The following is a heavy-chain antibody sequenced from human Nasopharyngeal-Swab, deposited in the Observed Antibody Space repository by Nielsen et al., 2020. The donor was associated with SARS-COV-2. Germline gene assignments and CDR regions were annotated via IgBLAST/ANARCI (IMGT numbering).Heavy chain of an antibody. CDR1: GFTFDDYT. CDR2: SSWDGDRP. CDR3: VKDPDPTPLTWYFDL. V-gene: IGHV3-43*01. Sequence: GESLKISCAASGFTFDDYTMHWVRQAPGRGLEGISLSSWDGDRPYYADSVKGRFTISRDNSKNSLYLQMNSLRTEDTAFYYCVKDPDPTPLTWYFDLWGRGTLVTVSS. J-gene: IGHJ2*01.